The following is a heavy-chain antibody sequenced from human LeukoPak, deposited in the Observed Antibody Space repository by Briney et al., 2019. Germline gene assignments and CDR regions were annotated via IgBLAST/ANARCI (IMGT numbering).Heavy chain of an antibody. CDR1: GYTFTSYD. V-gene: IGHV1-8*01. D-gene: IGHD3-10*01. J-gene: IGHJ6*03. CDR3: ARYYGSGSYLLHAYYYYMDV. Sequence: ASVKVSCKASGYTFTSYDINWVRQATGQGLEWMGWMNPNSGNTGYAQKFQGRVTMTRNTSISTAYMGLSSLRSEDTAVYYCARYYGSGSYLLHAYYYYMDVWGKGTTVTVSS. CDR2: MNPNSGNT.